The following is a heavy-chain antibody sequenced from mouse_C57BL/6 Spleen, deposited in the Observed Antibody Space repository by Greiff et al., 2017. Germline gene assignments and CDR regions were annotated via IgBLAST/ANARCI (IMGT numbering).Heavy chain of an antibody. CDR3: ARQDYYGPYYFDY. CDR2: IYPGSGNT. Sequence: VQLQQSGAELVRPGASVKLSCKASGYTFTDYYINWVKQRPGQGLEWIARIYPGSGNTYYNEKFKGKATLTAEKSSSTAYMQLSSLTSEDSAVYFCARQDYYGPYYFDYWGQGTTLTVSS. J-gene: IGHJ2*01. V-gene: IGHV1-76*01. D-gene: IGHD1-1*01. CDR1: GYTFTDYY.